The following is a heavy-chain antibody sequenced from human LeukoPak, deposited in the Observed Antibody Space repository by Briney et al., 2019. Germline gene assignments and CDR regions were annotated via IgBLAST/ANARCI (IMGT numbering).Heavy chain of an antibody. D-gene: IGHD3-22*01. CDR3: ARARGDYYDSSRVAFDI. J-gene: IGHJ3*02. CDR2: IYTSGST. V-gene: IGHV4-4*09. Sequence: PSETLSLTCTVSGGSISSYYWSWIRQPPGKGLEWIGYIYTSGSTNYNPSLKSRVTISVDTSKKQFSLKLSSVTAADTAVYYCARARGDYYDSSRVAFDIWGQGTMVTVSS. CDR1: GGSISSYY.